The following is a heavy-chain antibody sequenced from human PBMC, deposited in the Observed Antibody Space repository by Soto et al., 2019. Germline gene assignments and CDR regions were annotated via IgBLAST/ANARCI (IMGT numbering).Heavy chain of an antibody. J-gene: IGHJ6*02. Sequence: LVKVSCKDSGGTFSSYGFSWVRQAPGQGLEWMGGIIPFSGTPNYAQKFQDRVTITADKSTSTVHMELRSLTSDDTAVYFCARGRTTCCRLGEDYHYHGMDVWGQGTKVTVSS. CDR2: IIPFSGTP. CDR3: ARGRTTCCRLGEDYHYHGMDV. V-gene: IGHV1-69*06. D-gene: IGHD2-2*01. CDR1: GGTFSSYG.